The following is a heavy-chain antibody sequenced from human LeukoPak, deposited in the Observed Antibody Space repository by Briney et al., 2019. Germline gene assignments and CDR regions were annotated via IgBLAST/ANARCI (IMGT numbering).Heavy chain of an antibody. J-gene: IGHJ5*02. Sequence: PGGSLRLSCAASGFTFSSYWMNWVRQAPGKGLEWVANIKQDGSEKYYVDSVKGRFTISRDNAKNSLYLQMNSLRAEDTAVYYCAKGGGYSRSNWFDPWGQGTLVTVSS. D-gene: IGHD6-13*01. CDR3: AKGGGYSRSNWFDP. CDR2: IKQDGSEK. CDR1: GFTFSSYW. V-gene: IGHV3-7*01.